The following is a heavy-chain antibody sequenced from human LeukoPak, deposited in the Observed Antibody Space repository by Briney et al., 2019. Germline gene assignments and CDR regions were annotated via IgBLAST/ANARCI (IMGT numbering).Heavy chain of an antibody. J-gene: IGHJ4*02. D-gene: IGHD3-10*01. CDR1: GFTFNNYA. Sequence: GGSLRLSCAASGFTFNNYAMTWVRQAPGEGLEWVSRISGSGATTYYADSVKGRFTISRDNSKNTLYLQMKSLRAEDTAVFYCASGEWPHDYWGQGTLVTVSS. V-gene: IGHV3-23*01. CDR3: ASGEWPHDY. CDR2: ISGSGATT.